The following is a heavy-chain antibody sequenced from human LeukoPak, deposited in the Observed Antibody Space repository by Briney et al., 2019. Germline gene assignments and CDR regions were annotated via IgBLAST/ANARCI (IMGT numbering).Heavy chain of an antibody. CDR3: ARQEGGIVGPY. V-gene: IGHV4-34*01. J-gene: IGHJ4*02. CDR1: GGSFSGYY. D-gene: IGHD1-26*01. Sequence: PSETLSLTCAVCGGSFSGYYWSWIRQPPGKGLEWIGEINHSGSTNYNPSLKSRVTISVDTSKNQFSLKLSSVTAADTAVYYCARQEGGIVGPYWGQGTLVTVSS. CDR2: INHSGST.